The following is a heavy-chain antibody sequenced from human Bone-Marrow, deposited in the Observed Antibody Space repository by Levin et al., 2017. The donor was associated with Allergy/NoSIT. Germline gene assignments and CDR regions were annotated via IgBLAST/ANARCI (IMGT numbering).Heavy chain of an antibody. CDR3: ARGSNSEIDFLIAY. CDR1: GFIFSAFS. D-gene: IGHD3-3*01. CDR2: ISDDGSYG. J-gene: IGHJ4*02. V-gene: IGHV3-30*04. Sequence: GGSLRLSCAASGFIFSAFSMHWVRQAPGKGLEWVAVISDDGSYGFYGESVKGRFTISRDNSKNTLYLEMSSLRGEDTAVYFCARGSNSEIDFLIAYCGQGTLVTVSS.